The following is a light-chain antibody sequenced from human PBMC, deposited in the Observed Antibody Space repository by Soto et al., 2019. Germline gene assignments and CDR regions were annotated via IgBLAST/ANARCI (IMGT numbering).Light chain of an antibody. CDR1: QSISSW. V-gene: IGKV1-12*01. CDR3: QQANSFPIT. Sequence: DIQMTQSPSTLSASVGDRVTITCRASQSISSWLAWYQQKAGKAPKVLMYAASSLQSGVPSGFSGSGSGTDFTLTISSLQPEDFATYYCQQANSFPITFGQGTRLEN. CDR2: AAS. J-gene: IGKJ5*01.